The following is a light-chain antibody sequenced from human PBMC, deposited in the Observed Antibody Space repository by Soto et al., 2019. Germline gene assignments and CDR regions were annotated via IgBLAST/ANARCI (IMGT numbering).Light chain of an antibody. V-gene: IGLV2-14*01. CDR1: SSDVGGCNC. CDR2: EVS. J-gene: IGLJ1*01. CDR3: SSFTPSSTYV. Sequence: QSALTQPASVSGSPGQSITISCTGTSSDVGGCNCVSWYQQHPGKAPKLMIYEVSNRPSGVSNRFSGSKSGNTASLTISGLQAEDEADYYCSSFTPSSTYVFGPGTKLTVL.